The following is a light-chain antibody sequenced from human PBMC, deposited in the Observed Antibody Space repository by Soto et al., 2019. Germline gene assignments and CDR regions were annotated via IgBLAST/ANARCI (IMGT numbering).Light chain of an antibody. J-gene: IGLJ1*01. CDR2: EVT. CDR3: SAFVDSNTFI. V-gene: IGLV2-8*01. CDR1: RSDVGGYDY. Sequence: QSALTQPPSASGSPGQSVTISCSGSRSDVGGYDYVSWYQQHPGKAPKVIIYEVTKRPSGVPDRFSGSKSGNTASLTVSGLQPDDEADYYCSAFVDSNTFIFGTGPKLTVL.